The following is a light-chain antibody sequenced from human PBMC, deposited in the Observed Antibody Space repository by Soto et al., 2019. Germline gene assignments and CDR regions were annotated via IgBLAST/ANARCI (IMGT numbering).Light chain of an antibody. J-gene: IGKJ1*01. CDR3: QQRSNWWT. Sequence: EIVMTQSPATLSVSPGERATLSCRASQSISNSLAWYQQKPGQPPRLLIYGASNRATGIPARFSGSGSGTDFTLTISGLEPEDFAVYYCQQRSNWWTFGQGTKVDIK. V-gene: IGKV3-11*01. CDR1: QSISNS. CDR2: GAS.